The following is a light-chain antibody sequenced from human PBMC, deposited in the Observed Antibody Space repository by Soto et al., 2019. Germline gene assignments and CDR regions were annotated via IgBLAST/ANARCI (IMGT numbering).Light chain of an antibody. Sequence: VMTQSPDTLSVSPGERATLSCRASETVRSNLAWYQQKPGQAPRLLIYDASNRATGIPARFSGSGSGTDFTLTISSLEPEDFAVYYCQQRSNWPPMWTFGQGTKVDIK. CDR3: QQRSNWPPMWT. CDR2: DAS. V-gene: IGKV3-11*01. J-gene: IGKJ1*01. CDR1: ETVRSN.